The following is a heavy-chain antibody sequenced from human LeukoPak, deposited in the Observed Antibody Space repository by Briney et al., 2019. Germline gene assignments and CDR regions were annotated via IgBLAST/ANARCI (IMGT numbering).Heavy chain of an antibody. CDR3: ARHLLRGQNFDY. CDR2: IEDDGSDK. J-gene: IGHJ4*02. V-gene: IGHV3-7*01. Sequence: GGSLRLPCGTSGFTFSDSWMSWFRQAPGQGLEWVASIEDDGSDKYYLDSVRGRFTISRDNAEDSLYLQLDDLRAEDTAVFYCARHLLRGQNFDYWGQGTLVTVSS. CDR1: GFTFSDSW.